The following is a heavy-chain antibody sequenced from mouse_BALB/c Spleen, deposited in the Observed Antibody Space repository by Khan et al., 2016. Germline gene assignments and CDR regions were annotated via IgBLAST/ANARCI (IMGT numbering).Heavy chain of an antibody. V-gene: IGHV14-3*02. CDR3: ANYGSSYWYFDV. D-gene: IGHD1-1*01. J-gene: IGHJ1*01. CDR1: GFNIKDTY. Sequence: VQLQQPGAELVKPGASVKLSCTASGFNIKDTYMHWVKQRPEQGLEWIGRIDPANGNTKYDPKFQGKATITADTSSNTAYLQLISLTSEDTAVYYCANYGSSYWYFDVWGAGTTVTVSS. CDR2: IDPANGNT.